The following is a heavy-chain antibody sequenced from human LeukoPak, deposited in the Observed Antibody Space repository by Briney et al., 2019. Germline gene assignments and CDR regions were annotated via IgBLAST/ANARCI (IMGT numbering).Heavy chain of an antibody. CDR1: GYSFTNYW. Sequence: GESLKISCKGSGYSFTNYWIGWVRHMPGKGLEWMGIINPFDSNVRYSPSFQGQVTISADKSINTAYLQWSSLKASDTAMYYCATRKTYASGWLFWGQGTLVTVSS. CDR3: ATRKTYASGWLF. J-gene: IGHJ4*02. D-gene: IGHD6-19*01. V-gene: IGHV5-51*01. CDR2: INPFDSNV.